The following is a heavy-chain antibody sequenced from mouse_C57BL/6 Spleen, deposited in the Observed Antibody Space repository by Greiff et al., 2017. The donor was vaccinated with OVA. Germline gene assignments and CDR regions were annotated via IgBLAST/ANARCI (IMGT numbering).Heavy chain of an antibody. CDR1: GYTFTSYW. J-gene: IGHJ2*01. CDR2: IDPSDSYT. CDR3: ARSRDFDD. V-gene: IGHV1-50*01. Sequence: QVQLQQPGAELVKPGASVKLSCKASGYTFTSYWMQWVKQRPGQGLEWIGEIDPSDSYTNYNQKFKGKATLTVDTFSSTAYMQLSSLTSEDSAVYYCARSRDFDDWGQGTTLTVSS.